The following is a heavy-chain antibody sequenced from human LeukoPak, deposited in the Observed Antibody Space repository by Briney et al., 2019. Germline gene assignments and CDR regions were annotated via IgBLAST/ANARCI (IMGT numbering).Heavy chain of an antibody. V-gene: IGHV4-4*07. D-gene: IGHD3-9*01. J-gene: IGHJ5*02. CDR3: ARGAGTYDILTGYYRNYFDP. CDR1: GGSISNYY. CDR2: IYTSGAT. Sequence: SETLSLTCTVSGGSISNYYWSWIRQPAGKGLEWLGRIYTSGATNYNPSPKSRVTMSVDTSKNQFSLKLSSVTAADTAVYYCARGAGTYDILTGYYRNYFDPWGQGTLVTVSS.